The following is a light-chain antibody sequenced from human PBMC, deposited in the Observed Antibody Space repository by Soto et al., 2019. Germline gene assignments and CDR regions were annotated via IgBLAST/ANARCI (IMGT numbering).Light chain of an antibody. V-gene: IGKV2-30*01. CDR1: QSLVCSVVNTD. Sequence: LMTQSPLSLPVSLGQTAPISCRSSQSLVCSVVNTDLNCFQQRAGHSPKRLIYKVSNRASGVPDRFSGSGSGTYFTLKISRVEAEDFGIYYCMQVTNCPPGTVGQGTKVDI. J-gene: IGKJ1*01. CDR2: KVS. CDR3: MQVTNCPPGT.